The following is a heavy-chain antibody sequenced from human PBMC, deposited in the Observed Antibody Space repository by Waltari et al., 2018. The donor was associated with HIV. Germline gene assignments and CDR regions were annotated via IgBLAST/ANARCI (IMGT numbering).Heavy chain of an antibody. CDR2: ISYDGSKT. CDR3: AKDVELGDGDNYGADY. V-gene: IGHV3-30*18. Sequence: QVQLVESGGGVVQPGRSLRLSCAASGFIFSSYGMYWVRQAPGEGLEWVAIISYDGSKTYYADSVKGRFTISRDNSKNTLYLQMNSLRRDDTAVYYCAKDVELGDGDNYGADYWGQGTLVTVSS. CDR1: GFIFSSYG. J-gene: IGHJ4*02. D-gene: IGHD7-27*01.